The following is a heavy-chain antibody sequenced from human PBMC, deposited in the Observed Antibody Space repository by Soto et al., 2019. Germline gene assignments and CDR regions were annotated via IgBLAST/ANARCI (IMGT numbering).Heavy chain of an antibody. CDR1: GGSISSSSYY. V-gene: IGHV4-39*01. Sequence: QLQLQESGPGLVKPSQPLSLTCTVSGGSISSSSYYWGWVRQPPGKGLEWIGSIYYSGRTTYYNRPLKSRVTISVATSETQFSLQLTSVTAADTAVYYCESHRHQAIFDPGVQGPLVVVS. CDR3: ESHRHQAIFDP. J-gene: IGHJ5*02. CDR2: IYYSGRTT.